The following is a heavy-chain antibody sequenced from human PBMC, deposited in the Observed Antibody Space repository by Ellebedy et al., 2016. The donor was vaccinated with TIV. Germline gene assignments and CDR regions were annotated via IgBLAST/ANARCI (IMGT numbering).Heavy chain of an antibody. CDR2: ITSTSSNI. CDR1: EFTFSSYT. Sequence: GESLKISCAASEFTFSSYTMSWVRQAPGKGLEWVSSITSTSSNIYYADSVKGRFTIGRDNAKNSLYLQMHSLRGEDTAVYYCARDSGEKLVVSAVEFDHWGQGTLVTVSS. J-gene: IGHJ4*02. D-gene: IGHD2-21*01. CDR3: ARDSGEKLVVSAVEFDH. V-gene: IGHV3-21*01.